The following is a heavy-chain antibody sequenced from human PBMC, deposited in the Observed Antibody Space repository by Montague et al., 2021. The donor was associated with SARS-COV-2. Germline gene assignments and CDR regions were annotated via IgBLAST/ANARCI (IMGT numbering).Heavy chain of an antibody. V-gene: IGHV4-39*01. CDR2: IYYSGST. D-gene: IGHD6-19*01. CDR3: ARQENSSGWFKPDAFDI. CDR1: GASISSSSYY. Sequence: SETLSLTCSVSGASISSSSYYWGWIRQPPGKGLEWIGSIYYSGSTYYNPSLKSRVTISVDTSKNKFSLQLSSVTAADTAVYYCARQENSSGWFKPDAFDIWGQGTMVTVPS. J-gene: IGHJ3*02.